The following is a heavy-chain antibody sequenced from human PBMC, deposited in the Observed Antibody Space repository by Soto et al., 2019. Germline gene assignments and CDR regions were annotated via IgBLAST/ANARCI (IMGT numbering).Heavy chain of an antibody. J-gene: IGHJ4*02. CDR1: GFSLSTSGVG. CDR3: AHRGRLELPPYFDD. V-gene: IGHV2-5*01. Sequence: VSGPTLVNPTQTLTLTCTFSGFSLSTSGVGVGWIRQPPGKALEWLALIYWNDDKRYSPSLKSRLTITKDTSKNQVVLTMTNMDPVDTATYYCAHRGRLELPPYFDDWGQGTLVTVSS. D-gene: IGHD1-7*01. CDR2: IYWNDDK.